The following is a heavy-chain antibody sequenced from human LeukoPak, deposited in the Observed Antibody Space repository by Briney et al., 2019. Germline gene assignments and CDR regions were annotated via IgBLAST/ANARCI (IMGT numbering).Heavy chain of an antibody. CDR1: GFTFGVYA. CDR2: IRSKNYGGTT. CDR3: TRVIVATKDY. Sequence: PGGSLRLSCTGSGFTFGVYAMNWVRQAPGKGLEWVGFIRSKNYGGTTEYAASVKGRFTISRDDSKSIAYLQMNSLKTEDTAVYYCTRVIVATKDYWGQGTLVTVSS. J-gene: IGHJ4*02. D-gene: IGHD5-12*01. V-gene: IGHV3-49*04.